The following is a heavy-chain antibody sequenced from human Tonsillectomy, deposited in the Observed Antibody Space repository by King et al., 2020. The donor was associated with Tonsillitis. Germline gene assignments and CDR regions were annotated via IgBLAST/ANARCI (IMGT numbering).Heavy chain of an antibody. CDR3: ARDLMSGDWNDPLGYFDY. J-gene: IGHJ4*02. CDR2: TSYDGSNK. Sequence: VQLVESGGGVVQPGRSLRLSCAASGFTFSNYAMHWVRQAPGKGLEWVAITSYDGSNKYYADSVKGRFTISRDNSKNKMYVQMNSLGADDTAVYYCARDLMSGDWNDPLGYFDYRGQGTLETVSS. V-gene: IGHV3-30*04. CDR1: GFTFSNYA. D-gene: IGHD1-1*01.